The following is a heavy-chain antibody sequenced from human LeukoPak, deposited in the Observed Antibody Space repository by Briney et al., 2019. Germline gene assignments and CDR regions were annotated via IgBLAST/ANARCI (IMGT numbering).Heavy chain of an antibody. CDR2: IYSGGST. V-gene: IGHV3-53*01. Sequence: GGSLRLSCAASGFTVSSNYMSWVRQAPGKGLEWVSVIYSGGSTYYADSVKGRFTISRDSSKNTLYLQMNSLRAEDTAVYYCASRVVAATYFGAFDIWGQGTMVTVSS. CDR3: ASRVVAATYFGAFDI. D-gene: IGHD2-15*01. CDR1: GFTVSSNY. J-gene: IGHJ3*02.